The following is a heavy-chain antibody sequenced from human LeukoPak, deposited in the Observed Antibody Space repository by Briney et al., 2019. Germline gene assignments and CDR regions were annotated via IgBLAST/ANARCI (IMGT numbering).Heavy chain of an antibody. Sequence: ASVKVSCTASGYTFTSYDINWVRQATGQGREWMGWMNPNSGNTGYAQKFQGRVTMTRNTSISTAYMELSSLRSEDTAVYYCARTAVTYYDILTGYYTGYYYYYMDVWGKGTTVTISS. CDR1: GYTFTSYD. V-gene: IGHV1-8*01. CDR2: MNPNSGNT. D-gene: IGHD3-9*01. J-gene: IGHJ6*03. CDR3: ARTAVTYYDILTGYYTGYYYYYMDV.